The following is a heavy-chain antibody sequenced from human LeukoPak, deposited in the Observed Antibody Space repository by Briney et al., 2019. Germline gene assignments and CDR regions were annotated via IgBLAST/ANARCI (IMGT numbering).Heavy chain of an antibody. J-gene: IGHJ4*02. CDR1: GGSFSGYY. D-gene: IGHD3-22*01. CDR2: INHSGST. V-gene: IGHV4-34*01. Sequence: SETLSLTCAVYGGSFSGYYWSWIRQPPAKGLEWIGEINHSGSTNYNPSLKSRVTISVDTSKNQFSLKLSSVTAADTAVYYCARGHPRSTYYYDSSGRGGYWGQGTLVTVSS. CDR3: ARGHPRSTYYYDSSGRGGY.